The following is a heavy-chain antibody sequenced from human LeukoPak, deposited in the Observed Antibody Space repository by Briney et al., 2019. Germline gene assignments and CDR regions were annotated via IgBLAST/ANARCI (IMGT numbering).Heavy chain of an antibody. CDR1: GGSISSYY. J-gene: IGHJ5*02. CDR3: ASSVAAALSP. D-gene: IGHD6-25*01. V-gene: IGHV4-4*07. Sequence: SETLSLTCTVSGGSISSYYWSWTRQPAGKGLEWIGSIYTSGRTNYNPSLKSRVTMSVDTSTSQFSLKLSAVTAADTAVYYCASSVAAALSPWGQGTLVTVSS. CDR2: IYTSGRT.